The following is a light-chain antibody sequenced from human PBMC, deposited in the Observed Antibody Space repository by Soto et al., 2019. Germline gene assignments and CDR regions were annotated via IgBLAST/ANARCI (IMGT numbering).Light chain of an antibody. V-gene: IGLV2-8*01. CDR3: SSYAGSNILV. Sequence: QSVLTQPPSASGSPGQSVTISCTGTSSDVGGYKYVSWYQQHPGKAPKLMIYEVTKRPSGVPDRFSGSKSGNTASLTVSGLQAEDESDYYCSSYAGSNILVFGGGTKVTVL. CDR2: EVT. CDR1: SSDVGGYKY. J-gene: IGLJ2*01.